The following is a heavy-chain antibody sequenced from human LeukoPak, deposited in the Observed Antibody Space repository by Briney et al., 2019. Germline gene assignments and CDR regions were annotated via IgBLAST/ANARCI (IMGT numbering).Heavy chain of an antibody. V-gene: IGHV3-13*01. CDR1: GFTFSSYD. Sequence: GGSLRLSCAASGFTFSSYDMHWVRHATGKGLEWVSAIGTAGDTYYPGSVKGRFTISRENAKNSLYLQMNSLRAGDTAVYYCARGGGIPGWFDPWGQGTLVTVSS. CDR3: ARGGGIPGWFDP. J-gene: IGHJ5*02. D-gene: IGHD4-23*01. CDR2: IGTAGDT.